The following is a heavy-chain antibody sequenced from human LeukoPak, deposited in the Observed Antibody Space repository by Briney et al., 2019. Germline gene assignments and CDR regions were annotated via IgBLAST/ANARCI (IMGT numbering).Heavy chain of an antibody. CDR1: GFTFSSYE. Sequence: GGSLRLSCAASGFTFSSYEMNWVRQAPGKGLEWVSGISGSGGTTYYADSVKGRFTISRDDSTNTVYMQMNSLRAEDTAVYFCARWGGSRWHDFDYWGQGTLVTVSS. CDR3: ARWGGSRWHDFDY. CDR2: ISGSGGTT. D-gene: IGHD6-13*01. V-gene: IGHV3-23*01. J-gene: IGHJ4*02.